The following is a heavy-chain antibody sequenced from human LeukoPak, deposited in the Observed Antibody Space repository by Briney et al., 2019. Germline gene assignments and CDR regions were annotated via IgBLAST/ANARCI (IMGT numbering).Heavy chain of an antibody. CDR3: ARARGYSYGYSDN. J-gene: IGHJ4*02. Sequence: GGSLRLSCAASGFTFSSYSMNWVRQAPGKGLEWVSYISTSSSIIDYADSVKGRFTISRDNAKNSLYLQMNSLRAEDTAVYYCARARGYSYGYSDNWGQGTLVTVSS. CDR2: ISTSSSII. CDR1: GFTFSSYS. V-gene: IGHV3-48*01. D-gene: IGHD5-18*01.